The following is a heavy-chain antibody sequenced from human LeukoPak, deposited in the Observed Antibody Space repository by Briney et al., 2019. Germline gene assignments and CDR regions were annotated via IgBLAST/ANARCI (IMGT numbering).Heavy chain of an antibody. Sequence: GGSLRLSCAASGFTFSSYSMNWFRQTPGQGLEWVSYISSGGSTIYYADSVKGRFTVSRDNAENSLFLQMNSPSVEDTAVYYGARDGWGGGSSGGADYWGQGALVTVSS. V-gene: IGHV3-48*01. CDR1: GFTFSSYS. CDR2: ISSGGSTI. J-gene: IGHJ4*02. CDR3: ARDGWGGGSSGGADY. D-gene: IGHD6-6*01.